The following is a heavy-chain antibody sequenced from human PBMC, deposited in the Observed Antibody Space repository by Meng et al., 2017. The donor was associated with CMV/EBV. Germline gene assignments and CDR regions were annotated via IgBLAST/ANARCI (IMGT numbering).Heavy chain of an antibody. CDR2: INPNSGGT. D-gene: IGHD2-2*01. V-gene: IGHV1-2*02. Sequence: ASVKVSCKASGYTFTGYYMHWVRQAPGQGLEWMGWINPNSGGTNYAQKFQGRVTMTRDTSISTAYMELSRLRSDDTAVYYCARIVIVPAAPYYYYYGMDVWGQGTTVTVS. CDR1: GYTFTGYY. J-gene: IGHJ6*02. CDR3: ARIVIVPAAPYYYYYGMDV.